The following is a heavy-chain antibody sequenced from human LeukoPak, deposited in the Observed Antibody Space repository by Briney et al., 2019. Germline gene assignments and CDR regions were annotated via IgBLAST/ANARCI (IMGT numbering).Heavy chain of an antibody. D-gene: IGHD3-22*01. CDR3: ARARFYDSSGYYYY. V-gene: IGHV1-69*05. J-gene: IGHJ4*02. Sequence: ASVKVSCKASGGTFSSYAISWVRQAPGQGLEWMGGIIPIFGTANYAQKFQGRVTITTDESTSTAYMELSSLRSEDTAVYYCARARFYDSSGYYYYWGQGTLVTVSS. CDR2: IIPIFGTA. CDR1: GGTFSSYA.